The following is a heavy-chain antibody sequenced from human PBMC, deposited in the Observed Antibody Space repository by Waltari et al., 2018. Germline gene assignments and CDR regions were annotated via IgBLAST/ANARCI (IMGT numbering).Heavy chain of an antibody. CDR3: AREAYYYGSGSYGQG. CDR2: INHSGST. J-gene: IGHJ4*02. V-gene: IGHV4-34*01. CDR1: GGSFSGYY. Sequence: QVQLQQWGAGLLKPSETLSLTCAVYGGSFSGYYWSWIRQPPGKGLEWIGEINHSGSTNYNPSLKSRVTISVDTSKNQFSLKLSSVTAADTAVYYCAREAYYYGSGSYGQGWGQGTLVTVSS. D-gene: IGHD3-10*01.